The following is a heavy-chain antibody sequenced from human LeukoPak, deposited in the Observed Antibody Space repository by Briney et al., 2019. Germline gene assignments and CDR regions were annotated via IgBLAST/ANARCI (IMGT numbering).Heavy chain of an antibody. CDR2: IYYSGST. D-gene: IGHD6-13*01. Sequence: SSETPSLTCTVSGGSISSYYWSWIRQPPGKGLEWIGYIYYSGSTNYNPSLKSRVTISVDTSKNQFSLKLSSVTAADTAVYYCARVSYSSSWLVDYWGQGTLVTVSS. V-gene: IGHV4-59*01. CDR1: GGSISSYY. CDR3: ARVSYSSSWLVDY. J-gene: IGHJ4*02.